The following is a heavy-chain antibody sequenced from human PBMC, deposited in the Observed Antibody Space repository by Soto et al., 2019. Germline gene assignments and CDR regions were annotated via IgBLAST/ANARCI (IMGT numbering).Heavy chain of an antibody. D-gene: IGHD3-16*01. CDR3: AKAVGGYYYGMDV. Sequence: EVQLVESGVVVVQPGGSLRLSCAASGFTFGDYSMHWVRQAPGKGLEWVSLFSWDGSSTYYGDSVRGRFTISRDNSKNSLYLQMHSLRPEDTAVYYCAKAVGGYYYGMDVWGQGTTVSVSS. CDR2: FSWDGSST. CDR1: GFTFGDYS. J-gene: IGHJ6*02. V-gene: IGHV3-43*01.